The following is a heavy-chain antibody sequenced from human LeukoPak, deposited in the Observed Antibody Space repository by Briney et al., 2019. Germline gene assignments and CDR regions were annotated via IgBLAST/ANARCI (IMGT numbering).Heavy chain of an antibody. D-gene: IGHD3-9*01. V-gene: IGHV4-4*07. CDR2: IYTSGST. Sequence: KPSETLSLTCTVSGGSISSYYWSWIRQPAGKGLEWIGRIYTSGSTNYNPSLKSRVTISVDTSKNQFSLKLSSVTAADTAVYYCARDSGGNPGYYDILTGYYRDYYYYYMDVWGKGTTVTISS. CDR3: ARDSGGNPGYYDILTGYYRDYYYYYMDV. J-gene: IGHJ6*03. CDR1: GGSISSYY.